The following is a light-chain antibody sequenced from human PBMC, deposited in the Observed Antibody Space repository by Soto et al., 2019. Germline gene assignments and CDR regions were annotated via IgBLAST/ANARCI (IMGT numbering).Light chain of an antibody. CDR2: GNN. CDR1: SSNIGGRYD. J-gene: IGLJ3*02. CDR3: QSYDSNLSGSGWV. Sequence: QSVLTQPPSVSGAPGQRVTISCTGSSSNIGGRYDVNWYQQLPGTAPKLLIYGNNNRPSGVPDRVSGSKSGTSASLAITGLQAEDEADYYCQSYDSNLSGSGWVFGGGTKVTVL. V-gene: IGLV1-40*01.